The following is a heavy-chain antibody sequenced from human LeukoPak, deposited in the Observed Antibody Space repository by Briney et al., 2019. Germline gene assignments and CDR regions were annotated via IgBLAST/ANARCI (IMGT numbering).Heavy chain of an antibody. CDR3: AKGVRVGPTYFDY. CDR2: MSHSGDNT. J-gene: IGHJ4*02. Sequence: GGSLRLSCVASGFTFRNYAMNWVRQAPGRGLEWVSVMSHSGDNTYYADSVKGRFTISRDKSKNTLYLEMNSLRAEDTAVYYCAKGVRVGPTYFDYWGQGTLVTVSS. CDR1: GFTFRNYA. D-gene: IGHD1-26*01. V-gene: IGHV3-23*01.